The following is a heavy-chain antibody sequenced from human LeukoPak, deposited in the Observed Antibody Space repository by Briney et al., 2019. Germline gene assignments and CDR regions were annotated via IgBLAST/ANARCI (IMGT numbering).Heavy chain of an antibody. V-gene: IGHV4-59*01. CDR3: ARARSGYDQRFDY. J-gene: IGHJ4*02. CDR2: IYYSGST. Sequence: SETLSLTCTVSGGSISSYYWSWIRQPPGKGLEWIGYIYYSGSTNYNPSLKSRVTMSVDTSKNQFSLKLSSVTAADTAVYYCARARSGYDQRFDYWGQGTLVTVSS. CDR1: GGSISSYY. D-gene: IGHD5-12*01.